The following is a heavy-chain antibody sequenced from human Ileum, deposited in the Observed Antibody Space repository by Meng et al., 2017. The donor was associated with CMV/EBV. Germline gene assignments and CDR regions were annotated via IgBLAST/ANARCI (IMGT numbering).Heavy chain of an antibody. D-gene: IGHD3-22*01. CDR3: ARATRNYDSSGFVY. V-gene: IGHV4-34*01. CDR1: GWSFSDYD. CDR2: INHSGST. Sequence: VDGWSFSDYDWNWIRQPPGKGLEWIGEINHSGSTNYKPSLKSRVTISLDTSKNQFSLKLSSVTAADTAFYYCARATRNYDSSGFVYWGQGTLVTVSS. J-gene: IGHJ4*02.